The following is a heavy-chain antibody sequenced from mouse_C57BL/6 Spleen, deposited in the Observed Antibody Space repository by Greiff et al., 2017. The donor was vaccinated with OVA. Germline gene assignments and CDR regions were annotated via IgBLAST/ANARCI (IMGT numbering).Heavy chain of an antibody. CDR2: IHPNSGST. V-gene: IGHV1-64*01. J-gene: IGHJ2*01. CDR1: GYTFTSYW. Sequence: QVQLQQPGAELVKPGASVKLSCEASGYTFTSYWMHWVKQRPGQGLEWIGMIHPNSGSTNYNEKFKSKATLTVDKSSSTAYMQLTSLTSEDSAVYYCAREEDYDRATDYWGQGTTLTVSS. D-gene: IGHD2-4*01. CDR3: AREEDYDRATDY.